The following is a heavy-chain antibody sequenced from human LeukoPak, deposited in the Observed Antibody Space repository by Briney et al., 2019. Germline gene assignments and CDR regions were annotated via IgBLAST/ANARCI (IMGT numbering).Heavy chain of an antibody. D-gene: IGHD1-26*01. CDR1: GYTFTSYD. Sequence: ASVKVSCKASGYTFTSYDFNWVRQATGQRPEWMGWMSPNSGDTGYAQKFQGRVTMTRDTSTSTVYMELSSLRSEDTAVYYCARSMDGNVGANLLYWGQGTLVTVSS. CDR3: ARSMDGNVGANLLY. V-gene: IGHV1-8*01. J-gene: IGHJ4*02. CDR2: MSPNSGDT.